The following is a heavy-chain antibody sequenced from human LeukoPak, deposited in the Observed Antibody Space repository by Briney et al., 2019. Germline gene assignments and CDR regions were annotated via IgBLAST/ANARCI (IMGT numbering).Heavy chain of an antibody. CDR1: GYTFTSYG. CDR3: ARDGGITGTSPGLH. V-gene: IGHV1-18*01. D-gene: IGHD1-20*01. Sequence: GASVKVSCKASGYTFTSYGISWVRQAPGQGLEWMGWISAYNGNTNYAQKLQGRVTMTTDISTSTAYMELRSLRSDDTAVYHCARDGGITGTSPGLHWGQGTLVTVSS. CDR2: ISAYNGNT. J-gene: IGHJ4*02.